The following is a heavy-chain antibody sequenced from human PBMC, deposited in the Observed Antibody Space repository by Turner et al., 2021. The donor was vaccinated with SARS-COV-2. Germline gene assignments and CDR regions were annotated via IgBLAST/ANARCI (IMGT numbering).Heavy chain of an antibody. CDR3: ASPFDY. CDR1: GFTFSTYS. J-gene: IGHJ4*02. V-gene: IGHV3-48*02. Sequence: EVHLVESGGGLVQPGGYLRHFFVASGFTFSTYSMNGVRQAPGKGLVWVSYIDNSRSTIYYADSEKGRFTISRDNAKNSLYLQMNSLIDDDTAVYYCASPFDYWGQGTLVTVSS. CDR2: IDNSRSTI.